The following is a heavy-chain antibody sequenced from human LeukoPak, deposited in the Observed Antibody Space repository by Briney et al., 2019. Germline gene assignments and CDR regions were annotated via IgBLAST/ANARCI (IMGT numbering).Heavy chain of an antibody. J-gene: IGHJ3*02. V-gene: IGHV3-72*01. CDR3: ATSNYDILTGYRRDAFDI. D-gene: IGHD3-9*01. CDR1: GFSFSDHF. Sequence: PGGSLRLSCAASGFSFSDHFMDWVRQAPGKGLEWVGRIRNDVNSYSTEYAASVKGRFTISRDDLKKSLYLQMNSLKTEDTAVYYCATSNYDILTGYRRDAFDIWGQGTMVTVSS. CDR2: IRNDVNSYST.